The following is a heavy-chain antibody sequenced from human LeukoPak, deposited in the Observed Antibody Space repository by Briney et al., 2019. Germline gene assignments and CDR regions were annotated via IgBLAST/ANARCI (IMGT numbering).Heavy chain of an antibody. J-gene: IGHJ3*02. CDR3: ARVGSFVFGYSYGSSAFDI. CDR2: IIPIFGTA. Sequence: ASVKVSCKASGGTFSSYAISWVRQAPGQGLEWMGGIIPIFGTANYAQKFQGRVTITTDESTSTAYMELSSLGSEDTAVYYCARVGSFVFGYSYGSSAFDIWGQGTMVTVSS. CDR1: GGTFSSYA. D-gene: IGHD5-18*01. V-gene: IGHV1-69*05.